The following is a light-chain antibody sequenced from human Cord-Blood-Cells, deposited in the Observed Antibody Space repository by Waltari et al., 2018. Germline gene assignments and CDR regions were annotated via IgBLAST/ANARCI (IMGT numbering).Light chain of an antibody. V-gene: IGLV2-14*01. CDR3: SSYTSSSSYV. CDR2: DVS. Sequence: QSALTQPASVSGSPGQSITISCTGTSSDVGGYNSVTWYQQHPANAPKLMIYDVSNRPAGVSNRFSGSRSRNTASLTISGLQAEDEADYYCSSYTSSSSYVFGTGTKVTVL. J-gene: IGLJ1*01. CDR1: SSDVGGYNS.